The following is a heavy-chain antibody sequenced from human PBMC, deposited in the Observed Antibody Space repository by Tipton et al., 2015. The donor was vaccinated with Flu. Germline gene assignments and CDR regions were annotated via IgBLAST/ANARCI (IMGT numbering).Heavy chain of an antibody. V-gene: IGHV3-9*01. D-gene: IGHD6-13*01. CDR3: AKGHSGYSSSWYGDY. J-gene: IGHJ4*02. Sequence: SLRLSCAASEFTFDDYAMHWVRQAPGKGLEWVSGTSWNSGSIGYADSVKGRFTISRDNAKNSLYLQMNSLRAEDTALYYCAKGHSGYSSSWYGDYWGQGTLVTVSS. CDR2: TSWNSGSI. CDR1: EFTFDDYA.